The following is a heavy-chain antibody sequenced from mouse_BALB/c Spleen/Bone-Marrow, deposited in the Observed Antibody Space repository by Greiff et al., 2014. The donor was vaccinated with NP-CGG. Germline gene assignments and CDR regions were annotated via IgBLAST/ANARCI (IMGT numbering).Heavy chain of an antibody. CDR3: ARRKWSIDY. V-gene: IGHV1S56*01. J-gene: IGHJ4*01. Sequence: QVQLKESGPELVKPGASVRISCKASGYTFTSYYIHWVKQRPGQGLEWIGWIYPGNVNTKYNEKFKVKATLTADKSSSTAYMQLSSLTSEDSAVYFCARRKWSIDYWGQGTSVTVSA. D-gene: IGHD1-3*01. CDR1: GYTFTSYY. CDR2: IYPGNVNT.